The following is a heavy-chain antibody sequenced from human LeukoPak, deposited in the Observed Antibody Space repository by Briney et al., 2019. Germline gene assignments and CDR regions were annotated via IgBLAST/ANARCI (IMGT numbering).Heavy chain of an antibody. CDR2: IAPYNDNA. CDR3: TRDPRHKYGNFDN. Sequence: GASVKVSCKASGYNFATYGISWVRQAPGQGLEWMGWIAPYNDNANSAQKFQGRLRMTADTSRSTASMELRSLRSDDTAVYYCTRDPRHKYGNFDNWGQGTLVTVSS. V-gene: IGHV1-18*01. CDR1: GYNFATYG. D-gene: IGHD2/OR15-2a*01. J-gene: IGHJ4*02.